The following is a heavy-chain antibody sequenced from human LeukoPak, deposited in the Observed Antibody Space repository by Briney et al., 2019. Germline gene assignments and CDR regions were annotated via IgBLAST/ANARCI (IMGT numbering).Heavy chain of an antibody. Sequence: GGSLRLSCAASGFTFSSYWMSWVRQAPGKGXXXXXNIKQDGSEKXXXXXVKGRFTISRDNAKNSLYLQMNSLRAEDTAVYYCARVNDYVWGSYEDYWGQGTLVTVSS. CDR2: IKQDGSEK. CDR3: ARVNDYVWGSYEDY. CDR1: GFTFSSYW. V-gene: IGHV3-7*03. D-gene: IGHD3-16*01. J-gene: IGHJ4*02.